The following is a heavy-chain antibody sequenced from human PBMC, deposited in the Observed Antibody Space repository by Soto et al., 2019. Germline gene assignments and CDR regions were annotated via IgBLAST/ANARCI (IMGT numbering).Heavy chain of an antibody. V-gene: IGHV1-69*13. Sequence: SVKVSCKASGGTFSSYTISWVRQAPGQGLEWMGGIIPIFGTANYAQKFQGRVTITADESTSTAYMELSSLRSEDTAVYYCARANYMRYGMDVWGQGTTVTVSS. CDR1: GGTFSSYT. CDR3: ARANYMRYGMDV. J-gene: IGHJ6*02. D-gene: IGHD1-1*01. CDR2: IIPIFGTA.